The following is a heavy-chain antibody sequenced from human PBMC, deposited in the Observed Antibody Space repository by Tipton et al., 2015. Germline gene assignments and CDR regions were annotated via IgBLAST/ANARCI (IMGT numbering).Heavy chain of an antibody. Sequence: LRLSCNVSGDSIMSYYWSWIRQPPGKGLEWIGYIFNSGRTSYNPPLKNRVTISVDTSKNQFALKLSSVTAADKAVYYCARAMSRRHSSGYYYYGMDVWGQGTSITVS. CDR3: ARAMSRRHSSGYYYYGMDV. CDR1: GDSIMSYY. CDR2: IFNSGRT. J-gene: IGHJ6*02. V-gene: IGHV4-59*01. D-gene: IGHD3-22*01.